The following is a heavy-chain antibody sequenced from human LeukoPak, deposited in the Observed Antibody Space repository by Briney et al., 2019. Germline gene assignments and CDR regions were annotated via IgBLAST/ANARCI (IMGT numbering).Heavy chain of an antibody. CDR1: GFTVSSNY. Sequence: MPGGSLRLSCAASGFTVSSNYMSWVRQAPGKGLEWVSSISSSSSYIYYADSVKGRFTTSRDNAKNSLYLQMNSLRAEDTAVYYCARDPYSGNYGDYYYYYMDVWGKGTTVTISS. CDR2: ISSSSSYI. V-gene: IGHV3-21*01. CDR3: ARDPYSGNYGDYYYYYMDV. D-gene: IGHD1-26*01. J-gene: IGHJ6*03.